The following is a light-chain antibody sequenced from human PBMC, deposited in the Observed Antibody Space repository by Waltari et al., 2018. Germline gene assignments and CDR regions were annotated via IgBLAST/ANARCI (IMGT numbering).Light chain of an antibody. CDR2: YDS. Sequence: SYVLTQTPSVSLAPGQTALITCGGDNIESKSVHWYTLQPGQAPVLVMFYDSDRPPGIPDRFSGSNSGNTATLTISRVEDDDEADYFCQVWDDSNNSGVFGGGTKLTVL. J-gene: IGLJ2*01. CDR3: QVWDDSNNSGV. CDR1: NIESKS. V-gene: IGLV3-21*04.